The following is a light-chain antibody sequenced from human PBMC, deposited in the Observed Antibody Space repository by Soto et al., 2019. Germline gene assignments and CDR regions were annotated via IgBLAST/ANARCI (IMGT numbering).Light chain of an antibody. CDR3: QQFHNWPLS. J-gene: IGKJ4*01. CDR1: QTIDTN. CDR2: GAS. V-gene: IGKV3-15*01. Sequence: EIVMTQSPGTLSVSPGERATLSCRASQTIDTNLAWYQQKPGQAPRLLIFGASTRATGIPARFSGSGSGTEFSLTITSLQSEDFALYYCQQFHNWPLSFGGGTKVDIK.